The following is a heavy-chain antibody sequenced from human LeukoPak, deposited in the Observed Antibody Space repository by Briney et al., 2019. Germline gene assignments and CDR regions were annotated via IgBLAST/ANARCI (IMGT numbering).Heavy chain of an antibody. V-gene: IGHV1-69*05. D-gene: IGHD3-16*01. CDR2: IIPIFGTA. Sequence: GASVKVSCKASGGTFSSYAISWVRQAPGQGLEWMGGIIPIFGTANYAQKFQGRVTITTDESTSKAYMELSSLRSEDTAVYYCARVVSSGYAYGYYFDYWGQGTLVTVSS. CDR3: ARVVSSGYAYGYYFDY. J-gene: IGHJ4*02. CDR1: GGTFSSYA.